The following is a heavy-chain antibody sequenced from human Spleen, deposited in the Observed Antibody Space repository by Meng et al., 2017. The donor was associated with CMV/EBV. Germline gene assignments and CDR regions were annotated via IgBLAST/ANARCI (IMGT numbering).Heavy chain of an antibody. J-gene: IGHJ4*02. D-gene: IGHD2-2*01. V-gene: IGHV1-46*01. CDR1: GYTFTSYY. CDR2: INPSGGST. Sequence: ASVKVSCKASGYTFTSYYMHWVRQAPGQGLEWMGIINPSGGSTSYAQKFQGRVTMTRDTSTSTVYMELSSLRSEDTAVYYWARGVGGGYCSRTTCYSKGVGYWGQGTLVTVSS. CDR3: ARGVGGGYCSRTTCYSKGVGY.